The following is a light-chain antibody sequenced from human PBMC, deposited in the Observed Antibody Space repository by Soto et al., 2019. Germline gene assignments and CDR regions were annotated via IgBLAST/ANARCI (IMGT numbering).Light chain of an antibody. CDR3: QQYYTLYT. CDR1: QNISNW. V-gene: IGKV1-5*01. CDR2: DAS. Sequence: DIQMTQSPSTLSASVGDRVTITCRASQNISNWLAWYQQRPGRAPNLLIHDASTLESGVPSRFSGSGSVTEFTPTISSLQPDDFATYYCQQYYTLYTFGQGTKLEIK. J-gene: IGKJ2*01.